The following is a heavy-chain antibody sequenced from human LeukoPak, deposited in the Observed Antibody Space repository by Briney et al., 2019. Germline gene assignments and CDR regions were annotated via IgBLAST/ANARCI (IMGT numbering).Heavy chain of an antibody. Sequence: RASVKVSCKASGYTFTSYDINWVRQATGQGLEWMGWMNPNSGNTGYAQKFQGRVTMTRNTSISTAYMELSSLRSEDTAVYYCARGYHRYYYGSGRWYNWFDPWGQGTLVTVSS. V-gene: IGHV1-8*01. J-gene: IGHJ5*02. CDR2: MNPNSGNT. CDR3: ARGYHRYYYGSGRWYNWFDP. D-gene: IGHD3-10*01. CDR1: GYTFTSYD.